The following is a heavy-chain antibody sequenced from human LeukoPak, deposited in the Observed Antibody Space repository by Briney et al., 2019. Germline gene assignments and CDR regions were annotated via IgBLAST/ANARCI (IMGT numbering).Heavy chain of an antibody. Sequence: GGSLRLSCAASGFTFSIYGMHWVRQAPGKGLQWVSFIRYDGSNKYYVDSVKGRFTISRDNSKNTLYLQMNSLRPEDTAVYYCAKESVWFGESNPFDYWGQGTLVTVSS. CDR2: IRYDGSNK. J-gene: IGHJ4*02. CDR3: AKESVWFGESNPFDY. CDR1: GFTFSIYG. D-gene: IGHD3-10*01. V-gene: IGHV3-30*02.